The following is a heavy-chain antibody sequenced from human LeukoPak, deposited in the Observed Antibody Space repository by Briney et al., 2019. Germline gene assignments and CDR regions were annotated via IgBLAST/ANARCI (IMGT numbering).Heavy chain of an antibody. V-gene: IGHV4-38-2*01. CDR2: IYHTGRT. Sequence: SETLSLTCAVSGYSISSGYYWGWIRQPPGKGLEWIGSIYHTGRTYYNPSPQSRVTRSLDSPKNQFSLKLPPVTAADTAVYYCASGGTAVVMALTYYFDTWGQGTPVTVSS. CDR3: ASGGTAVVMALTYYFDT. J-gene: IGHJ4*02. CDR1: GYSISSGYY. D-gene: IGHD3-22*01.